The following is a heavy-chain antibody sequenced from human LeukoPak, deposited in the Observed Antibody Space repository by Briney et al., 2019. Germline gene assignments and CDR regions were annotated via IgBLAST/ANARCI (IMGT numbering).Heavy chain of an antibody. J-gene: IGHJ4*02. CDR2: ISGSGDNT. Sequence: PGGSLRLSCAPSGFTFSSFAMSWVRQAPGKGLEWVSAISGSGDNTYYADSVKGRFTISRDNSKNTLYLQMNSLRAEDTAVYYCERDCYSSGWYGRVYWGQGTLVTVSS. CDR1: GFTFSSFA. V-gene: IGHV3-23*01. CDR3: ERDCYSSGWYGRVY. D-gene: IGHD6-19*01.